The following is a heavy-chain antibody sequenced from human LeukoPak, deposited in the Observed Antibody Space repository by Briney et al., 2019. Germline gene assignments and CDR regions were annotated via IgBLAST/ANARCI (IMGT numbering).Heavy chain of an antibody. CDR1: GVSISSRNYH. Sequence: SETLSLTCTVSGVSISSRNYHWGWVRQPPGKGLEWIGSISYSGSTYYNPSLQSRVTISVDTSKSQLSLRLSSVTAADTAVYYCARGAPPQNWGQGALVTVSS. J-gene: IGHJ4*02. V-gene: IGHV4-39*07. CDR2: ISYSGST. CDR3: ARGAPPQN.